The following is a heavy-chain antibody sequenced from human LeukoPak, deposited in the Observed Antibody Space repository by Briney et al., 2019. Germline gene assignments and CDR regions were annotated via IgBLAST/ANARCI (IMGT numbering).Heavy chain of an antibody. V-gene: IGHV3-23*01. Sequence: GVSLRLYCAASGFTVSSYAMSWVRQARGKGLEWVSAISGSGGSTYYADSVKGRFTISRDNSKNTLYLQMNSLRAEDTAVYYCAKHASYDILFDPWGQGTLVTVSS. D-gene: IGHD3-9*01. J-gene: IGHJ5*02. CDR1: GFTVSSYA. CDR2: ISGSGGST. CDR3: AKHASYDILFDP.